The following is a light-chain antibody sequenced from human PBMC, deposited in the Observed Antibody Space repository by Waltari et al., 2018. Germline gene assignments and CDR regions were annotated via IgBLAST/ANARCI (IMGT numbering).Light chain of an antibody. CDR1: PTIMSW. J-gene: IGKJ1*01. Sequence: DIQMTQSPSTLSASVGDRVTISCRASPTIMSWVAWYQQKPGKAPKVLIYKASILESGVPSRFSGSGSGTEFTLTISSLQPDDFATYYCQQYNGYSGTFGQGTKVEIQ. CDR3: QQYNGYSGT. V-gene: IGKV1-5*03. CDR2: KAS.